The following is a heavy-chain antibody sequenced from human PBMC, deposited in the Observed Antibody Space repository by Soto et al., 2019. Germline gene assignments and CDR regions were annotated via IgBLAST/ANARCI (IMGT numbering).Heavy chain of an antibody. Sequence: SETLSLTCAVSGGSISSSNWWSWVRQPPGKGLEWIGEIYHSGSTNYNPSLKSRVTISVDKSKNQFYLKLSSVTAADTAVYYCARDQGQLVGWFDPWGQGTLVTVSS. CDR2: IYHSGST. J-gene: IGHJ5*02. D-gene: IGHD6-13*01. V-gene: IGHV4-4*02. CDR1: GGSISSSNW. CDR3: ARDQGQLVGWFDP.